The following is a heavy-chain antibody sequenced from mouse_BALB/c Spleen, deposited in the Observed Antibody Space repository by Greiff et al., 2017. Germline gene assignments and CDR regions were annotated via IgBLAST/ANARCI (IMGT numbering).Heavy chain of an antibody. D-gene: IGHD2-3*01. CDR3: ARSYDGYYFDY. J-gene: IGHJ2*01. CDR2: ISYSGST. V-gene: IGHV3-2*02. CDR1: GYSITSDYA. Sequence: EVQLQQSGPGLVKPSQSLSLTCTVTGYSITSDYAWNWIRQFPGNKLEWMGYISYSGSTSYNPSLKSRTSITRDTSKNQFFLQLNSVTTEDTATYYCARSYDGYYFDYWGQGTTLTVSS.